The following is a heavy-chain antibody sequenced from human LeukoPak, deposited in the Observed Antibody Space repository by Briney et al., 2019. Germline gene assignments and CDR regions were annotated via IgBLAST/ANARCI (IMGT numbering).Heavy chain of an antibody. V-gene: IGHV4-61*01. CDR3: AREGIAAAGITY. CDR2: IYYCGST. Sequence: SETLSLTCTVSGGSVSSGSYYWSWIRQPPGKGLEWIGYIYYCGSTNYNPSLKSRVTISVDTSKNQFSLKLSSVTAADTAVYYCAREGIAAAGITYWGRGTLVTVSS. CDR1: GGSVSSGSYY. D-gene: IGHD6-13*01. J-gene: IGHJ4*02.